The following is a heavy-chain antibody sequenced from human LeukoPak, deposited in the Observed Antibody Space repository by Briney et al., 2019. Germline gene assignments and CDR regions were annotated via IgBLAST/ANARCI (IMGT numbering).Heavy chain of an antibody. V-gene: IGHV4-59*08. J-gene: IGHJ4*02. D-gene: IGHD6-13*01. Sequence: SETLSLTCTVSGGSISSYYWSWIRQPPGKGLEWIGYIYYSGNTNYNPSLKSRVTISVDTSKNQFSLKLSSVTAADTAVYYCARHLRSSSWSPFDYWGQGTLVTVSS. CDR2: IYYSGNT. CDR1: GGSISSYY. CDR3: ARHLRSSSWSPFDY.